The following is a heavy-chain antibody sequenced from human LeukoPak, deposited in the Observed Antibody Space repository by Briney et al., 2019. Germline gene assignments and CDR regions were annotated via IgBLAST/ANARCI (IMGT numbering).Heavy chain of an antibody. CDR2: INSDGSST. V-gene: IGHV3-74*01. J-gene: IGHJ6*02. D-gene: IGHD3-3*01. CDR3: ARVRDRGYDFWSGYWPNYYYGMDV. CDR1: GFTFSSYW. Sequence: GGSLRLSCAASGFTFSSYWMRWVRQAPGKGLVWVSRINSDGSSTSYADSVKGRFTISRDNTKNTLYLQMNSLRAEDTAVYYCARVRDRGYDFWSGYWPNYYYGMDVWGQGTTVTVSS.